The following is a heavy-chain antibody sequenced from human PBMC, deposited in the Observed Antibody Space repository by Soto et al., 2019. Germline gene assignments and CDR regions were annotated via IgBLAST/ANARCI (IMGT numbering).Heavy chain of an antibody. Sequence: KPSETLSLTCAVSGDPISSSKWWTWVRQTPGKGLEWIGKIDQNGITNYNPSLESRVTILKDNSKNQLSLKLTSVTAVDSAVYYCARLHRDYYYYGMDVWGQGATVTVSS. V-gene: IGHV4-4*02. CDR2: IDQNGIT. CDR1: GDPISSSKW. J-gene: IGHJ6*02. CDR3: ARLHRDYYYYGMDV.